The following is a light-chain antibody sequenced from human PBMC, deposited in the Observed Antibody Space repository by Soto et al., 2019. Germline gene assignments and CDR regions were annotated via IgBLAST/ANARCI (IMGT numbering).Light chain of an antibody. Sequence: DIQMTQPPSSVSASVGDSVTITCRASQGVSDWVAWYQQKPGEAPKLLIYGSSSLLSGVPSRFSGTRSGTDFTLTISSLQPEDFATYYCQQANSYPWTFGQGTKVDIK. CDR1: QGVSDW. J-gene: IGKJ1*01. V-gene: IGKV1-12*01. CDR2: GSS. CDR3: QQANSYPWT.